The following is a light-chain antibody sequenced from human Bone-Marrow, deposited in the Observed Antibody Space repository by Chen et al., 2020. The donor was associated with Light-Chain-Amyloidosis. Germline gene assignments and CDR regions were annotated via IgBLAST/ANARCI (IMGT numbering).Light chain of an antibody. J-gene: IGKJ4*01. Sequence: EIVLTQSPGTLSLSPGEGANLSCRASQTISSNYLTSCQQKFGQAPRLLIYGSSRRATGIPDRFTGSGSGTDFTLTINRLEPEDFAIYYCQQYGTSPLTFGGGTKVEIK. CDR2: GSS. CDR3: QQYGTSPLT. V-gene: IGKV3-20*01. CDR1: QTISSNY.